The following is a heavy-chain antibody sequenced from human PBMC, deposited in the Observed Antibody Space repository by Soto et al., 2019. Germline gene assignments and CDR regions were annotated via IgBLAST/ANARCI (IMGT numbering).Heavy chain of an antibody. CDR1: GFSLSTRAVG. J-gene: IGHJ3*02. V-gene: IGHV2-5*01. CDR2: IYWNDDK. CDR3: AHRHELGSFDI. Sequence: ASGSTLVNPTQTLTLTCTFSGFSLSTRAVGVGWIRQPPGKALEWLALIYWNDDKRYSPSLKNRLTITKDTSKNHVVLTMTNMDPVDTATYYCAHRHELGSFDIWGQGTKVTVSS. D-gene: IGHD1-26*01.